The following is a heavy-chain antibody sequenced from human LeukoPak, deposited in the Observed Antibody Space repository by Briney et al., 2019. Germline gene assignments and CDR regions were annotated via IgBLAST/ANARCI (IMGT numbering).Heavy chain of an antibody. Sequence: SVKVSCKASGVIFSSYAITWVRQAPGQGLEWMGGIIPMFGTPNYAQKFQGRVTITADESTNTAYMELSSLTYEDTAMYYCARGSPRYNWNDARDLRYWGQGTLVTVSS. CDR2: IIPMFGTP. CDR3: ARGSPRYNWNDARDLRY. D-gene: IGHD1-20*01. V-gene: IGHV1-69*13. J-gene: IGHJ4*02. CDR1: GVIFSSYA.